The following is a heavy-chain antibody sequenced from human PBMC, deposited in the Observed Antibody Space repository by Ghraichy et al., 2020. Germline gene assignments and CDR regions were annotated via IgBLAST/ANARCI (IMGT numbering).Heavy chain of an antibody. V-gene: IGHV3-64D*06. CDR1: GFTFSNYA. CDR2: ISSNGGGP. Sequence: GGSLRLSCSASGFTFSNYAMHWVRQAPGKGLEYVSSISSNGGGPYNADSVKGRFPISRDNSKNTLYLRMSSLRTEDTADYYCTSLEYWGQGTRVTVSS. J-gene: IGHJ4*02. D-gene: IGHD6-6*01. CDR3: TSLEY.